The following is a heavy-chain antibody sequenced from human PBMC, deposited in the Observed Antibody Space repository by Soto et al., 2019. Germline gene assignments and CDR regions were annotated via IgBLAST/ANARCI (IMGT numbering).Heavy chain of an antibody. CDR1: GFTFSSYW. V-gene: IGHV3-7*01. D-gene: IGHD4-17*01. CDR3: ARDRLGFVYGDYSLDY. Sequence: EVQLVESGGGLVQPGGSLRLSCAASGFTFSSYWMSWVRQAPGKGLEWVANIKQDGSEKYYVDSVKGRFTISRDNAKNSLYLQMNSLRAEDTAVYYCARDRLGFVYGDYSLDYWGLGTLVTVSS. CDR2: IKQDGSEK. J-gene: IGHJ4*02.